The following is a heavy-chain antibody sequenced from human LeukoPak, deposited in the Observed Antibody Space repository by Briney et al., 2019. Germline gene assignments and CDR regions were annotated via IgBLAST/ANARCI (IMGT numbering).Heavy chain of an antibody. Sequence: PGRSLRLSCAASGFTFSSYAMHWVREAPGKGLEWVAVISYDGSNKYYADSVKGRFTISRDNFKKTLYLQMNSLRSEDTALYHCAKYLRAGTQLHNWFDPWGQGTLVTVSS. CDR3: AKYLRAGTQLHNWFDP. CDR1: GFTFSSYA. CDR2: ISYDGSNK. J-gene: IGHJ5*02. D-gene: IGHD6-13*01. V-gene: IGHV3-30*18.